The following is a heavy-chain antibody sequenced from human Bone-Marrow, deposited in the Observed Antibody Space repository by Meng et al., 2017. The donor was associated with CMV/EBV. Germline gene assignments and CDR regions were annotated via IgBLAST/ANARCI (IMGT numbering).Heavy chain of an antibody. CDR3: ARTWRTVRYCSSTSCLTHMNWFDP. J-gene: IGHJ5*02. CDR1: GYSFTSYW. V-gene: IGHV5-51*01. CDR2: IYPGDSDT. Sequence: ISCKGSGYSFTSYWIGWVRQMPGKGLEWMGIIYPGDSDTRYSPSFQGQVTISADKSISTAYLQWSSLKASDTAMYYCARTWRTVRYCSSTSCLTHMNWFDPWGQGNLVTVSS. D-gene: IGHD2-2*01.